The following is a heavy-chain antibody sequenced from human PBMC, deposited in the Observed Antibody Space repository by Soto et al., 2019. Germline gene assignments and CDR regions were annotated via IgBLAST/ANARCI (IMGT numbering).Heavy chain of an antibody. J-gene: IGHJ4*02. Sequence: SETLSLTCTVSGGSISSGGYYWSWIRQHPGKGLEWIGYIYYSGSTYYNPSLKSRVTISVDTSKNQFSLKLSSVTAADTAVYYCARVSALTAMAYFDYWGQGTLVTVSS. CDR2: IYYSGST. V-gene: IGHV4-31*03. D-gene: IGHD5-18*01. CDR1: GGSISSGGYY. CDR3: ARVSALTAMAYFDY.